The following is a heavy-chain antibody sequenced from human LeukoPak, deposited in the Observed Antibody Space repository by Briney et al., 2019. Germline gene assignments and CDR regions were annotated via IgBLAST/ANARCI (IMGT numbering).Heavy chain of an antibody. V-gene: IGHV1-8*03. Sequence: ASVTVSFKSSGYTFTIYDINWVRQAPGQGLEWMGWMNPNSGSTGHAQKFQGRVTITRNTSISTAYMELSGLRSEDTAVYYCARGRSTGYPYYFEYWGQGTLVTVSS. CDR1: GYTFTIYD. D-gene: IGHD5-12*01. CDR3: ARGRSTGYPYYFEY. J-gene: IGHJ4*02. CDR2: MNPNSGST.